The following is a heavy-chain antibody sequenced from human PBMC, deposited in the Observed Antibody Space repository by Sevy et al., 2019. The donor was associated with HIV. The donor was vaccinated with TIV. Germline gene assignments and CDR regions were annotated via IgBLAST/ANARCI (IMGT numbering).Heavy chain of an antibody. CDR3: ARRLSSAWYFDF. CDR2: IYSDGTT. D-gene: IGHD6-19*01. V-gene: IGHV3-53*01. Sequence: GGSLRLSCAASGFSVSRNHINWVRQAPGKGQEWISFIYSDGTTQYADSVKGRFTISRDTSNNTVYLQVSSLRADDTAVYYCARRLSSAWYFDFWGQGTLVTVSS. J-gene: IGHJ4*02. CDR1: GFSVSRNH.